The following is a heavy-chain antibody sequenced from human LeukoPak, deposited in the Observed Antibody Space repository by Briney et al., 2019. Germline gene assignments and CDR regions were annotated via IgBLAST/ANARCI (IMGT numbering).Heavy chain of an antibody. V-gene: IGHV4-34*09. J-gene: IGHJ4*02. CDR3: ARRTVTTRGYFDY. Sequence: SETLSLTCAVYGGSFSGYYWSWIRQPPGKGREWIGEINHSGSTNYNPFLKSRVTISVDTSKNQFSLKLSSVTAADTAVYYCARRTVTTRGYFDYWGQGTLVTVSS. D-gene: IGHD4-11*01. CDR2: INHSGST. CDR1: GGSFSGYY.